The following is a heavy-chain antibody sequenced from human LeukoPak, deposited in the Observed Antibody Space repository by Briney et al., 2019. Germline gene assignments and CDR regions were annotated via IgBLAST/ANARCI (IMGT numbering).Heavy chain of an antibody. CDR3: AREYCSSTSCYNIDY. Sequence: ASVKVSCKASGYTFTSYDISWVRQAPGQGLEWMGWISAYNDNTKYAQKLQGSVTMTTDTSTSTAYMELRSLTSDDTAVYYCAREYCSSTSCYNIDYWGQGTLVTVSS. D-gene: IGHD2-2*02. V-gene: IGHV1-18*01. CDR2: ISAYNDNT. J-gene: IGHJ4*02. CDR1: GYTFTSYD.